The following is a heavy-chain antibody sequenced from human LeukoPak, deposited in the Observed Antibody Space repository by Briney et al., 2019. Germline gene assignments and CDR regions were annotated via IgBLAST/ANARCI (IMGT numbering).Heavy chain of an antibody. CDR2: IKQDGSEK. D-gene: IGHD3-9*01. J-gene: IGHJ5*02. Sequence: PGGSLRLSCAASGFTFSSYWMTWVRQAPGKGLEWVANIKQDGSEKYYVDSVKGRFTISRDNAKNSLYLQMNSLRAEDTAVYYCARVGYGFEFDPWGQGTLVTVSS. CDR3: ARVGYGFEFDP. CDR1: GFTFSSYW. V-gene: IGHV3-7*01.